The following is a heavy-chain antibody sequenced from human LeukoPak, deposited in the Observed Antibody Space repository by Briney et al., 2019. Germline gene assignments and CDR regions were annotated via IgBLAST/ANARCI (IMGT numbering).Heavy chain of an antibody. V-gene: IGHV1-18*04. CDR3: ARDGMKVEYGDY. CDR2: ISAYKGNA. J-gene: IGHJ4*02. D-gene: IGHD5-24*01. Sequence: WASVKVSRKASGYTFTSYGISWVRQAPGQGREGMGWISAYKGNANYAQKLQGRVTMTTDTSTSTAYMELRSLRSDDTAVYYCARDGMKVEYGDYWGQGTLVAVSS. CDR1: GYTFTSYG.